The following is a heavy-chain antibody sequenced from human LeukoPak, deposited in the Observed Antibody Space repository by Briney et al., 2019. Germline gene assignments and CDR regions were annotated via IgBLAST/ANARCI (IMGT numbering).Heavy chain of an antibody. V-gene: IGHV4-59*01. CDR1: GGSFSSYY. D-gene: IGHD6-13*01. CDR3: ARAGWSSWSYYYYYMDV. J-gene: IGHJ6*03. CDR2: IDHSGST. Sequence: PSETLSLTCTVSGGSFSSYYWTWIRQPPGKGLEWIGYIDHSGSTNYNPSLKSRVSISSDTSKNQFSLELSSVTAADTAVYYCARAGWSSWSYYYYYMDVWGKGTTVTVSS.